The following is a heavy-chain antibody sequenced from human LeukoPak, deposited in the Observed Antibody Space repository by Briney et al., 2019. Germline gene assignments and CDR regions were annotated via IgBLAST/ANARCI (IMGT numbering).Heavy chain of an antibody. CDR1: GYTFTGYY. CDR2: INPNSGGT. J-gene: IGHJ4*02. Sequence: GASVKVSCKASGYTFTGYYMHWVRQAPGQGLEWMGWINPNSGGTNYAQKFQGRVTMTRDTSISTAYMELSRLRSDDTAVYYCARDILWSGYEAPRHFDYWGQGTLVTVSS. D-gene: IGHD5-12*01. CDR3: ARDILWSGYEAPRHFDY. V-gene: IGHV1-2*02.